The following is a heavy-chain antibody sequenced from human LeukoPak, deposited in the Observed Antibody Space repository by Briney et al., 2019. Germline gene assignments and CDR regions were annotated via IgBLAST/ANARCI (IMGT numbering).Heavy chain of an antibody. Sequence: GGSLRLSCAASGSTVDDYGMHWVRQAPGKGLEWVSLISGDGISTYYADSVKGRFTISRDNSKNSLYLQMNSLRTEDTALYYCAKDSVGGMGDYWGQGTLVTVSS. J-gene: IGHJ4*02. CDR3: AKDSVGGMGDY. V-gene: IGHV3-43*02. D-gene: IGHD3-16*01. CDR1: GSTVDDYG. CDR2: ISGDGIST.